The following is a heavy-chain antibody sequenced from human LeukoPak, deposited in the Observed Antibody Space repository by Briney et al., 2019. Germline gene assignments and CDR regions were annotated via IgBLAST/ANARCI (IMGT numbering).Heavy chain of an antibody. CDR3: ARGMNGYCSSTSCSNFDY. Sequence: PSETLSLTCTVSGGSISSSSYYWGWIRQPPGKGLEWIGSIYYSGSTYYNPSLKSRVTISVDTSKNQFSLKLSSVTAADTAVYYCARGMNGYCSSTSCSNFDYWGQGTLVTVSS. V-gene: IGHV4-39*07. J-gene: IGHJ4*02. D-gene: IGHD2-2*01. CDR2: IYYSGST. CDR1: GGSISSSSYY.